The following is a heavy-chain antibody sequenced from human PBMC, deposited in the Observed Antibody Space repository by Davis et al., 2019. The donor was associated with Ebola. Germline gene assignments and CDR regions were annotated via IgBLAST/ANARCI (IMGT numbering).Heavy chain of an antibody. CDR2: IYYSGST. J-gene: IGHJ5*02. CDR1: GGSFSGYY. Sequence: SETLSLTCAVYGGSFSGYYWSWIRQHPGKGLEWIGYIYYSGSTYYNPSLKSRVTISVDTSKNQFSLKLSSVTAADTAVYYCAREGRYYDSSGYKNWFDPWGQGTLVTVSS. V-gene: IGHV4-31*11. CDR3: AREGRYYDSSGYKNWFDP. D-gene: IGHD3-22*01.